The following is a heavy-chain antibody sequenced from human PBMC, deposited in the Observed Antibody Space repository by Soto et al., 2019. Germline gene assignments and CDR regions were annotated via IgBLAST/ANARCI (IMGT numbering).Heavy chain of an antibody. CDR1: NGSISGFY. Sequence: SETLSLTCSVSNGSISGFYWTWIRQPPGKILEWIGYIHYSGRTDYNPSLTSRATMSVDTSKNQFSLNLKSITAADTAVYYCVRVGVGLGNPIDSSGPGTLVTVFS. CDR2: IHYSGRT. V-gene: IGHV4-59*12. J-gene: IGHJ4*02. D-gene: IGHD1-26*01. CDR3: VRVGVGLGNPIDS.